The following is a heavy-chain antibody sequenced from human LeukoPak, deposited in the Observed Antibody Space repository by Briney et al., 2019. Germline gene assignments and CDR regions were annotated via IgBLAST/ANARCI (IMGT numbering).Heavy chain of an antibody. Sequence: ASVKVSCKASGYTFTSFGISWVRQAPGQGLEWMGWVSPHNGITNYAQKFQGRVTMTTDTSTSTAYMELRRLRSDDTAVYYCARGQLTDDLDYWGQGTLVTVSS. CDR1: GYTFTSFG. V-gene: IGHV1-18*01. D-gene: IGHD1-14*01. J-gene: IGHJ4*02. CDR2: VSPHNGIT. CDR3: ARGQLTDDLDY.